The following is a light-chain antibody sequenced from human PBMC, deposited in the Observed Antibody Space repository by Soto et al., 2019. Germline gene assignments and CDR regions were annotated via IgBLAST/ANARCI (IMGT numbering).Light chain of an antibody. CDR2: WAS. Sequence: DIVMTQSPDSLAVSLGERATINCKSSQSIFYSSNNKNYLAWFQQKPGQPPKLLIYWASTRESGVPDRFSGSGSGTDFTLTISGLQAEDVAVYYCQQYYSAPTWTFGQGTKV. CDR1: QSIFYSSNNKNY. CDR3: QQYYSAPTWT. V-gene: IGKV4-1*01. J-gene: IGKJ1*01.